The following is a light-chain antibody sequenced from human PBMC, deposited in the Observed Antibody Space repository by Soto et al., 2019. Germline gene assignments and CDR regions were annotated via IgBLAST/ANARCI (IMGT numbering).Light chain of an antibody. J-gene: IGLJ1*01. CDR2: EVS. Sequence: QSVLTQPASVSGSPGQSITISCTGTSSEVRSYNLASWYQQHPGKAPKLMIYEVSKRPSGVSNRFSGSKSGNTASLTISGLLAEDEADYYCCSYAGSSPYVFGTGTKVTV. CDR3: CSYAGSSPYV. CDR1: SSEVRSYNL. V-gene: IGLV2-23*02.